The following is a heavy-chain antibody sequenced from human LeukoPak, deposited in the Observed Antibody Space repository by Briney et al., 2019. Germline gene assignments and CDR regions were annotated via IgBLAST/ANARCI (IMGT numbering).Heavy chain of an antibody. J-gene: IGHJ3*02. Sequence: GGSLRLSCAASGFTFSSYSMNWVRQAPGKGLEWVSYISTSSNTIHYADSVKGRFTISRDNAKNSLYLQMNSLRDEDTAVYYCARDSVTWYAFDIWGQGTMVTVSS. CDR2: ISTSSNTI. V-gene: IGHV3-48*02. CDR1: GFTFSSYS. CDR3: ARDSVTWYAFDI. D-gene: IGHD2-21*02.